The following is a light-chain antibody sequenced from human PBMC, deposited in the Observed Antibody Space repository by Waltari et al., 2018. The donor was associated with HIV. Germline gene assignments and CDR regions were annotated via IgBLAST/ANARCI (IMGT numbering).Light chain of an antibody. V-gene: IGKV1-33*01. Sequence: DIQMTQSPSSLSASVGDRVTITCQANQDISNNLNWYQQKPGKAPNLLIFDASTLQTGVQSRFSGSGSGTDVTLTISSLQPEDVATYYCQHYKNLPITFGQGTRLQIK. CDR1: QDISNN. CDR2: DAS. CDR3: QHYKNLPIT. J-gene: IGKJ5*01.